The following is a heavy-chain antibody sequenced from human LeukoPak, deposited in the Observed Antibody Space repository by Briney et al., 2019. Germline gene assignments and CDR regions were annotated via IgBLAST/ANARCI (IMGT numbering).Heavy chain of an antibody. CDR1: GYTFTSYD. D-gene: IGHD2-2*01. Sequence: ASVKVSCKASGYTFTSYDINWVRQATGQGLEWMGWMNPNSGNTGYAQKFQGRVTMTRDTSTSTVYMELSSLRSEDTAVYYCARDGYCSSTSCYGTYYYGMDVWGQGTTVTVSS. V-gene: IGHV1-8*01. J-gene: IGHJ6*02. CDR2: MNPNSGNT. CDR3: ARDGYCSSTSCYGTYYYGMDV.